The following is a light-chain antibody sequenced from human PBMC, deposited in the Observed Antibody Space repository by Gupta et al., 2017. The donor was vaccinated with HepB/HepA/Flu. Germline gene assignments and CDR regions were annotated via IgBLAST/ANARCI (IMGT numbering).Light chain of an antibody. V-gene: IGKV1-9*01. J-gene: IGKJ4*01. Sequence: DIQLTQSPSFLSASVGDRVTITCRASQDINSYLVWYQLKPGTTPKLLIYYASSLQSGVPSRFSGSGSGTEFTLTISSLQPEDFATYYCQHFKNYPLTFGGGTQVEVK. CDR3: QHFKNYPLT. CDR2: YAS. CDR1: QDINSY.